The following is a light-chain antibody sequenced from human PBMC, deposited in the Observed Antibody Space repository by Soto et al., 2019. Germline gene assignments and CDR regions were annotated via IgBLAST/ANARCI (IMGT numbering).Light chain of an antibody. Sequence: NFMLTQPHSVSASPGKTVTISCTRSSGSIASNYVQWYQQRPGSSPTTVIYQHNYRASGVPDRFSGSIDSSSNSASLTISGLKTEDEADYFCQSYDTIDRVIFGGGTKLTVL. J-gene: IGLJ2*01. CDR2: QHN. CDR3: QSYDTIDRVI. V-gene: IGLV6-57*01. CDR1: SGSIASNY.